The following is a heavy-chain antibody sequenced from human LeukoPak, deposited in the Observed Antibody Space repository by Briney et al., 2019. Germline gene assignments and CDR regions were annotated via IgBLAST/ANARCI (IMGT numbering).Heavy chain of an antibody. J-gene: IGHJ6*02. CDR2: IYYSGST. D-gene: IGHD5-12*01. CDR1: GGSISSGDYY. V-gene: IGHV4-30-4*01. CDR3: ARGKDIAATIAHYYYGMDV. Sequence: SETLSLTCTVSGGSISSGDYYWSWIRQPPGKGLEWIGYIYYSGSTYYNPSLKSRVTISVDTSKNQFSLKLSSVTAADTAVYYCARGKDIAATIAHYYYGMDVWGQGTTVTVSS.